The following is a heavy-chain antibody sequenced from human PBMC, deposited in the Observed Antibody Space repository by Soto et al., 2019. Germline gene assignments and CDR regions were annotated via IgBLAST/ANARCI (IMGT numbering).Heavy chain of an antibody. V-gene: IGHV3-48*02. J-gene: IGHJ2*01. Sequence: EVQLVESGGGLVQPGGSLRLSCAASGFTFSSYSMNWVRQAPGKGLEWLSYISSGSATIYYADSVKRRFTISRVNAKNSLYLQMNSLRDEDTAVYYCARDSASYSSSSGSYWYFDLWGRGTLVTVSS. CDR2: ISSGSATI. CDR1: GFTFSSYS. D-gene: IGHD6-6*01. CDR3: ARDSASYSSSSGSYWYFDL.